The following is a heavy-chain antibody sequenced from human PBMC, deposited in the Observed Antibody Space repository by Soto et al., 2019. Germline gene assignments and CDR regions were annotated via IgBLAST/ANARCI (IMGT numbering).Heavy chain of an antibody. Sequence: QVTLKESGPVLVKPTETLTLTCTVSGFSLSNARMGVSWIRQPPGKALEWLAHIFSNEEKSYSTSLKSRLTISKDTSKTQVALTMTNMDPVDTATDYCARIVRLWGAVAAWFDPWGQGTLVTVSS. V-gene: IGHV2-26*01. CDR2: IFSNEEK. D-gene: IGHD6-19*01. CDR3: ARIVRLWGAVAAWFDP. J-gene: IGHJ5*02. CDR1: GFSLSNARMG.